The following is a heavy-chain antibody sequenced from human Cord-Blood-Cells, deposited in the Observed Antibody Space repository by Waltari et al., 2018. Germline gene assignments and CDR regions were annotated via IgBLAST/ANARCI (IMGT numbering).Heavy chain of an antibody. V-gene: IGHV1-3*01. CDR3: ATSSIAKYYFDY. J-gene: IGHJ4*02. Sequence: QVQLVQSGAEVKKPGASVKVSCTASGYTFTSYAMHCVRQAPGQRLEWMGWINAGNGNTKYSQKFQGRVTITRDTSASTAYMELSSLRSEDTAVYYCATSSIAKYYFDYWGQGTLVTVSS. CDR2: INAGNGNT. D-gene: IGHD6-6*01. CDR1: GYTFTSYA.